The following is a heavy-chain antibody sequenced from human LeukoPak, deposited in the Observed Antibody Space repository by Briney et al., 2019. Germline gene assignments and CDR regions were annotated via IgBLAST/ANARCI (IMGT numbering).Heavy chain of an antibody. CDR3: AKDDTYYYDSSGYYWSWGAFDI. V-gene: IGHV3-23*01. J-gene: IGHJ3*02. Sequence: GGALRLSCAASGFTFSSYGMSWVRQAPGKGLEWVSSISGSGGSTYYADSVKGRFTISRDNSKNTLYLQMNSLRAEDTAVYYCAKDDTYYYDSSGYYWSWGAFDIWGQGTMVTVSS. D-gene: IGHD3-22*01. CDR1: GFTFSSYG. CDR2: ISGSGGST.